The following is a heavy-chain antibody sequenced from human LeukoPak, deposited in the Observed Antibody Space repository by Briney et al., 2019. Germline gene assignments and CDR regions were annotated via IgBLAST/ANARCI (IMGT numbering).Heavy chain of an antibody. CDR2: INPSGGST. J-gene: IGHJ4*02. CDR1: GYTFTSYY. CDR3: ARGEESGGYYDFWSGYYWALVYYFDY. D-gene: IGHD3-3*01. V-gene: IGHV1-46*01. Sequence: ASVKVSCKASGYTFTSYYMHWVRQALGQGLEWMGIINPSGGSTSYAQKFQGRVTMTRDMSTSTVYMELSSLRSEDTAVYYCARGEESGGYYDFWSGYYWALVYYFDYWGQGTLVTVSS.